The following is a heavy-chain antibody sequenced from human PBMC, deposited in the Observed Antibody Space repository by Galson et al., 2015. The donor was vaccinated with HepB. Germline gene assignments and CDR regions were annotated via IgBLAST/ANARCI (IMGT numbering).Heavy chain of an antibody. Sequence: SLILSCAASGFTFSSYGIHWSRQAPGEGLEWVAVISYDGSNKYYADSVKVRFTISRDNTKNSLYLQMNSLRAEDTAEYYCAKDQLKIERGEFTKKSAPDYWGQGTLVTVSS. CDR1: GFTFSSYG. CDR3: AKDQLKIERGEFTKKSAPDY. J-gene: IGHJ4*02. V-gene: IGHV3-30*18. CDR2: ISYDGSNK. D-gene: IGHD3-10*01.